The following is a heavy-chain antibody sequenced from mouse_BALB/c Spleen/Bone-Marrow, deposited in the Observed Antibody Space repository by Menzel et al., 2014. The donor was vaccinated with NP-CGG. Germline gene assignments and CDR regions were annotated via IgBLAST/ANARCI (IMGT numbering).Heavy chain of an antibody. Sequence: VQVVESGPGLVAPSQSLSITCTVSGFSLTSYGVHWVRQPPGKGLEWLGVIWADGSTSYNSALMSRLSISKDNSKSQVFLKMNSLQTDDTAMYYCARDYDYVSWFAYWGQGTLVTVSA. V-gene: IGHV2-9*02. CDR3: ARDYDYVSWFAY. J-gene: IGHJ3*01. CDR1: GFSLTSYG. D-gene: IGHD2-4*01. CDR2: IWADGST.